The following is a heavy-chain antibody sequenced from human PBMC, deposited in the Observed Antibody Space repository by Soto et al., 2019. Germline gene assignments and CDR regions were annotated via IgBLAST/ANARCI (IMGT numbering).Heavy chain of an antibody. J-gene: IGHJ5*02. D-gene: IGHD3-10*01. CDR2: IIPIFGTA. V-gene: IGHV1-69*13. CDR1: GGTFSSYA. CDR3: SRGVVITPTFIFGYNSLDP. Sequence: WASVKVSCKASGGTFSSYAISWVRQAPGQGLEWMGGIIPIFGTANYAQKFQGRVTITADESISTAYMDLNSLTSDDTAAYFCSRGVVITPTFIFGYNSLDPWGQGTLVTVSS.